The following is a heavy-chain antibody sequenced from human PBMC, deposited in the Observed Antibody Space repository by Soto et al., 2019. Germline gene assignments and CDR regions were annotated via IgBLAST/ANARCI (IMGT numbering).Heavy chain of an antibody. V-gene: IGHV4-38-2*02. CDR1: GYSISSGSY. D-gene: IGHD6-19*01. Sequence: SETLSLTCTVSGYSISSGSYWVWIRQPPGKGPEWIASIYHGGTTFYNPSLKSRITISVDTSNNQFSLKLTSVTAADTAVYYCARVHVMVVAGSTFDYWGHGTLVTVSS. J-gene: IGHJ4*01. CDR3: ARVHVMVVAGSTFDY. CDR2: IYHGGTT.